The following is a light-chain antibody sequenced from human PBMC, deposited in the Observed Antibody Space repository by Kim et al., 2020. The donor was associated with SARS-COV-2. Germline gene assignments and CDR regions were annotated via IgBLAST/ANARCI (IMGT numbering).Light chain of an antibody. CDR1: QDIGNY. CDR2: DAS. Sequence: SASVGDRITITCRASQDIGNYLDWFQQKLGKVPKLLMYDASNLQTGVPSRFSGSGSGTDFTFTITSLQPEDFATYYCQQYDSFPYTFGQGTKLAI. J-gene: IGKJ2*01. CDR3: QQYDSFPYT. V-gene: IGKV1-33*01.